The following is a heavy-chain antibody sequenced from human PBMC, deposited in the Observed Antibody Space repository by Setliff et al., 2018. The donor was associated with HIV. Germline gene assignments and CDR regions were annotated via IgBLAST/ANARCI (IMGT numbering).Heavy chain of an antibody. D-gene: IGHD2-8*02. J-gene: IGHJ6*03. CDR2: MSPDGSDK. CDR1: GFGFSNYW. Sequence: PGESLKISCAASGFGFSNYWLTWVRQPPGKGLEWVAAMSPDGSDKNYGDSVKGRFTISRDNTKNSLYLQMNSLRVEDTAVYYCAKALGGSRGHCTGGSCQDYYYYYMDVWGKGTTVTVSS. V-gene: IGHV3-7*01. CDR3: AKALGGSRGHCTGGSCQDYYYYYMDV.